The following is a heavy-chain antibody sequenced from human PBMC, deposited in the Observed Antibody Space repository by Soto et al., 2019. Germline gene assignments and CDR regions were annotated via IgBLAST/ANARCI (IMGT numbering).Heavy chain of an antibody. D-gene: IGHD3-10*01. J-gene: IGHJ4*02. Sequence: PGGSLRLSCTASGFTFSSSWMHWVRQAPGKGLVWVSRINSDGSSTTYADSVKGRFTVSRDNAKNTLYLQMSSLRAEDTAVYYCASSWSGDEHYWGQGTLVTVSS. CDR2: INSDGSST. V-gene: IGHV3-74*01. CDR1: GFTFSSSW. CDR3: ASSWSGDEHY.